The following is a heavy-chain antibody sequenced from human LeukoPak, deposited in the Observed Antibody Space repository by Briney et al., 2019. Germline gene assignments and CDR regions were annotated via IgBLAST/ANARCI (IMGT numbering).Heavy chain of an antibody. J-gene: IGHJ4*02. Sequence: GGSLRLSCAASGFTFDDYAMHWVRQAPGKGLEWVSGISWNSGSIGYADSVKGRFTISRDNAKNSLYLQMNSLRAEDTALYYCAKEGRYCSGGSCYFDYWGQGTLVTVSS. V-gene: IGHV3-9*01. CDR1: GFTFDDYA. CDR3: AKEGRYCSGGSCYFDY. D-gene: IGHD2-15*01. CDR2: ISWNSGSI.